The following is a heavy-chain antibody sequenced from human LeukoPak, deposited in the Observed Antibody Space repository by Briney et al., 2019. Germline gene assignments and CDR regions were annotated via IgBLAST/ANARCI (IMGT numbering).Heavy chain of an antibody. Sequence: GGSLRLSCAASGLPVDSNYMNWVRQAPGKGLEWVSVLYEDGRIYYADSVKGRFTISRDTSKNILSLQLNGLRAEDTAVYYCARGGGYYPIDYWGQGTLVTVSS. D-gene: IGHD2-15*01. V-gene: IGHV3-53*01. CDR2: LYEDGRI. CDR3: ARGGGYYPIDY. CDR1: GLPVDSNY. J-gene: IGHJ4*02.